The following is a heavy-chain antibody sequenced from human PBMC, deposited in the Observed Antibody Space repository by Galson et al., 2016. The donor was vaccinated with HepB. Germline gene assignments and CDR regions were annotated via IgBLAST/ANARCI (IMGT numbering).Heavy chain of an antibody. CDR1: GYTFATRG. J-gene: IGHJ6*02. CDR3: ARGGSGSTMLGSYYGMDV. CDR2: IGASTGDT. D-gene: IGHD1-26*01. Sequence: SVKVSCKASGYTFATRGINWVRQAPGEGLEWMGWIGASTGDTNFAQNFQDRVTLTTDTSKSTAYMELRSLRSDDTAVYYCARGGSGSTMLGSYYGMDVWGLGTTVSVSS. V-gene: IGHV1-18*01.